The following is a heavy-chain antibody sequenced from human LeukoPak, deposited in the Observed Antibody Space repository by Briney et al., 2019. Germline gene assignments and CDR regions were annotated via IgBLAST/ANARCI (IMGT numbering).Heavy chain of an antibody. J-gene: IGHJ1*01. Sequence: GGSLRLSCAASGFTLSSYWMHWVRQAPGKGLVWVSRIKSDGRTNYADSVKGRFTISRDNAKNAVSLQMNSLRAEDTGVYYCARAPSEIGGYYPEYFRHWGQGTLVIVSS. CDR3: ARAPSEIGGYYPEYFRH. CDR2: IKSDGRT. D-gene: IGHD3-22*01. CDR1: GFTLSSYW. V-gene: IGHV3-74*01.